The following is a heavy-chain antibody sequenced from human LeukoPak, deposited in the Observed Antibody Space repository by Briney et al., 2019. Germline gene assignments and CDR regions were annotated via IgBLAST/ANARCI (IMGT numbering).Heavy chain of an antibody. CDR1: GGSISSSSYY. J-gene: IGHJ4*02. Sequence: SETLSLTCTVSGGSISSSSYYWGWIRQPPGKGLEWIGSIYYSGSTYYNPSLKSRVTISVDTSKNQFSLKLSSVTAADTAVYYCARHPGYDILTGPVDYWGQGTLVTVSS. V-gene: IGHV4-39*01. CDR3: ARHPGYDILTGPVDY. D-gene: IGHD3-9*01. CDR2: IYYSGST.